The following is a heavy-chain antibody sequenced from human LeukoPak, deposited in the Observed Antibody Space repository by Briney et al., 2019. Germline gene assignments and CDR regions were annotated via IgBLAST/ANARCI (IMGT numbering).Heavy chain of an antibody. D-gene: IGHD6-19*01. Sequence: SETLSLTCAVYGGSFSGYYWSWIRQPPGKGLESIGEINHSGSTNYNPSPKSRVTISGDTSKNQFSLKLSSVTAADTAVYYCARDRYGIAVAGFDYWGQGTLVTVSS. CDR2: INHSGST. CDR3: ARDRYGIAVAGFDY. J-gene: IGHJ4*02. V-gene: IGHV4-34*01. CDR1: GGSFSGYY.